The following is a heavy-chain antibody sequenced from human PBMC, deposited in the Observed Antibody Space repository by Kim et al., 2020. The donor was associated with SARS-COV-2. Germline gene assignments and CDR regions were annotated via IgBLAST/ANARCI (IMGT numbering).Heavy chain of an antibody. V-gene: IGHV3-23*01. Sequence: GGSLRLSCAASGFTFSSYAMSWVRQAPGKGLEWVSAISGSGGSTYYADSVKGRFTISRDNSKNTLYLQMNSLRAEDTAVYYCAKGRNYYGSGSYMPPSIYYFDYWGQGTLVTVSS. J-gene: IGHJ4*02. D-gene: IGHD3-10*01. CDR3: AKGRNYYGSGSYMPPSIYYFDY. CDR1: GFTFSSYA. CDR2: ISGSGGST.